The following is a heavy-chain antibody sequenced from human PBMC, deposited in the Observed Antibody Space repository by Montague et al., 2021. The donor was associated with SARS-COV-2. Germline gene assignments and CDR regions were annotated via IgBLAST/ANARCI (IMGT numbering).Heavy chain of an antibody. Sequence: SETLSLTCTVSGGSTSSSGYYWGWIRQPPGKGLEWIGSIYYSGSTYYNPSLKSRVIISVDTSKNQFSLKLSSVTAADTAVYYCARFPTSYYYDSKAAPATPDAFDIWGQGTMVTVSS. D-gene: IGHD3-22*01. J-gene: IGHJ3*02. CDR1: GGSTSSSGYY. CDR3: ARFPTSYYYDSKAAPATPDAFDI. CDR2: IYYSGST. V-gene: IGHV4-39*01.